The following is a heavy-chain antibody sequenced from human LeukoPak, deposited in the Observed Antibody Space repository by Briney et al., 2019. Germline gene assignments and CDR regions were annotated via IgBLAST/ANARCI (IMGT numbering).Heavy chain of an antibody. CDR3: ARFGLTSSLDY. CDR2: FHPGDSDT. J-gene: IGHJ4*02. V-gene: IGHV5-51*01. D-gene: IGHD2-2*01. Sequence: GESLKISCKGSGYSFTSYWIAWVRQMPGKGLEWMGIFHPGDSDTRYSPSFQGQVTMSVDKSISTAYLQWSSLRASDTAMYFCARFGLTSSLDYWGQGTLVTVSS. CDR1: GYSFTSYW.